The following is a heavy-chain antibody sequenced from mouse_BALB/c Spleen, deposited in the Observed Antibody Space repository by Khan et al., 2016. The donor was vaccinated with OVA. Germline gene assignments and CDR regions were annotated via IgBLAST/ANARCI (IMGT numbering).Heavy chain of an antibody. CDR2: ISYSGNT. CDR3: ARIQGGDFDY. D-gene: IGHD3-2*02. Sequence: EVQLQESGPGLVKPSQSLSLTCTVTGYSITSDYAWNWIRQFPENKLEWMGYISYSGNTKYNPSLKSRISITRDTSKNQFFLQLNFVTIEDTATYYCARIQGGDFDYGGQGTTLTVSS. J-gene: IGHJ2*01. CDR1: GYSITSDYA. V-gene: IGHV3-2*02.